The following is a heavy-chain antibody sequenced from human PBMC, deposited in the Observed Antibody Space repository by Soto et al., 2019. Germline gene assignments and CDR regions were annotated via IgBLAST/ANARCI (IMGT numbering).Heavy chain of an antibody. V-gene: IGHV1-3*01. J-gene: IGHJ6*03. CDR1: GYTFTSYA. CDR3: ARGYYDILTGYYYMDV. D-gene: IGHD3-9*01. CDR2: INAGNGNT. Sequence: GASVKVSCKASGYTFTSYAMHWVRQAPGQRLEWMGWINAGNGNTKYSQKFQGRVTITRDTSASTAYMELSSLRSEDTAVYYCARGYYDILTGYYYMDVWXKGXTVXVSS.